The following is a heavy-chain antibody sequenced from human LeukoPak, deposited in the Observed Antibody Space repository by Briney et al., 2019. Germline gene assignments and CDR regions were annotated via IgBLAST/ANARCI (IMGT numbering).Heavy chain of an antibody. D-gene: IGHD2-2*01. CDR3: ARGPVCSSTSCYPRFDY. J-gene: IGHJ4*02. V-gene: IGHV1-2*02. CDR2: INPNSGGT. Sequence: ASVKVSCKSPGYTFTGYYMHWVRQAPGQGLEWMGWINPNSGGTNYAQKFQGRVTMTRDTSISTAYMELSRLRSDDTAVYYCARGPVCSSTSCYPRFDYWGQGTLVTVSS. CDR1: GYTFTGYY.